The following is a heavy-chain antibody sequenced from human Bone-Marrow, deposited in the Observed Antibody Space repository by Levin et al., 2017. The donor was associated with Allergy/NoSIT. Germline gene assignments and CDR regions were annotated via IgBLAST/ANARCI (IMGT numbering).Heavy chain of an antibody. V-gene: IGHV3-9*01. CDR3: AKSPYSTSSLFDF. J-gene: IGHJ4*02. CDR2: LSWNRGRT. D-gene: IGHD6-6*01. Sequence: GGSLRLSCAASGFTFDDYAMHWVRRAPGKGLEWVSSLSWNRGRTAYADSVTGRFTISRDNAKNFLYLQMDSLRAEDTAFYYCAKSPYSTSSLFDFWGQGTLVTVSS. CDR1: GFTFDDYA.